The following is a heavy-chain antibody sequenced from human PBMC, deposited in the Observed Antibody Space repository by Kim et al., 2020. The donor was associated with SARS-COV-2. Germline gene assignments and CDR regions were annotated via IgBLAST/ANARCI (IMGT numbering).Heavy chain of an antibody. D-gene: IGHD4-4*01. Sequence: GGSLRLSCAASGFTFSSYSLHWVRQTPGKWLGGVSSSKSVGSSKDYADSVKGRFIISRDNAKNTLFLQMNSLGGEDTAVYYCARELKVDPASPRQYDALDVWGHGTMVTVAS. CDR3: ARELKVDPASPRQYDALDV. J-gene: IGHJ3*01. CDR2: SKSVGSSK. CDR1: GFTFSSYS. V-gene: IGHV3-74*01.